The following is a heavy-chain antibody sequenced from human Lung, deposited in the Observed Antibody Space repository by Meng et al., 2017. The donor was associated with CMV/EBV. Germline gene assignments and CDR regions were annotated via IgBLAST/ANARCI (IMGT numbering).Heavy chain of an antibody. CDR2: ISPYDGDT. J-gene: IGHJ5*02. Sequence: FTDYGISWVRQAPGQGLAWVGWISPYDGDTNYARKLQGRVTMTTDTSTTTAYMELRSLRSDDTAVYYCARDLEYCGSTTCYEDCFDPWGQGTLVTVSS. D-gene: IGHD2-2*01. V-gene: IGHV1-18*01. CDR3: ARDLEYCGSTTCYEDCFDP. CDR1: FTDYG.